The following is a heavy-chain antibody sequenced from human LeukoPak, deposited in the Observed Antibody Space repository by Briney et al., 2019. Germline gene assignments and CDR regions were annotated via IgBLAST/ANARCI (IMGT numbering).Heavy chain of an antibody. J-gene: IGHJ4*02. CDR3: ARGYGGAKGPADY. D-gene: IGHD4-23*01. V-gene: IGHV3-48*03. Sequence: GGSLRLSCAASGFTFSSYEMNWVRQAPGKGLEGVSYISSSGSTIYYADSVKGRFTISRDNAKNSLYLQMNSLRAEDTAVYYCARGYGGAKGPADYWGQGTLVTVSS. CDR1: GFTFSSYE. CDR2: ISSSGSTI.